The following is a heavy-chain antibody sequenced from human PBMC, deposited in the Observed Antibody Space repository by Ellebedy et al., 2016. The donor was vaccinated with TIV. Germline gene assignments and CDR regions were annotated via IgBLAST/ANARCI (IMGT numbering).Heavy chain of an antibody. Sequence: LSLTXXVSGFTFSYYSMSWVRQAPGKGLEWVSSIVRGSNYIYYADSLQGRFTISRDNAKNSLYLQMNSLRVEDTAIYYCARISSCAGGTCYPDYWGQGTLVTVSS. D-gene: IGHD2-15*01. CDR1: GFTFSYYS. V-gene: IGHV3-21*01. J-gene: IGHJ4*01. CDR3: ARISSCAGGTCYPDY. CDR2: IVRGSNYI.